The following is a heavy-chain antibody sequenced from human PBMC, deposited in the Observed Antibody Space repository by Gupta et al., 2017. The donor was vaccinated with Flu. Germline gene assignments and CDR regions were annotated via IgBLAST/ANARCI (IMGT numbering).Heavy chain of an antibody. Sequence: QVQLQESGPGLGKPSEALSLTCSFSGGSISRYYWNWIRQPPGKGLEWIASIYYSGRIKYTHSLKSRRSIALDTSNNPFSMNLTSVTAADSANYDCAGDSSYQLRDGPRYDAFVIGGRGTKVTVSS. V-gene: IGHV4-59*01. D-gene: IGHD2-2*01. CDR1: GGSISRYY. CDR2: IYYSGRI. CDR3: AGDSSYQLRDGPRYDAFVI. J-gene: IGHJ3*02.